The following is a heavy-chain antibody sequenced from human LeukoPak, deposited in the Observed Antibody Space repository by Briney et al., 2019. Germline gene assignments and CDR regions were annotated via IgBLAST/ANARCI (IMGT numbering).Heavy chain of an antibody. CDR3: AKDARYSGSYYFDF. Sequence: GGSLRLSCAASGFTFSRYAMSWVRQAPGKGLEWGSTISGSGGSTYYADSVKGRFTISRDNSKNTLYLQMNSLRAEDTAVYYCAKDARYSGSYYFDFWGQGTLVTVSS. V-gene: IGHV3-23*01. CDR2: ISGSGGST. D-gene: IGHD1-26*01. J-gene: IGHJ4*02. CDR1: GFTFSRYA.